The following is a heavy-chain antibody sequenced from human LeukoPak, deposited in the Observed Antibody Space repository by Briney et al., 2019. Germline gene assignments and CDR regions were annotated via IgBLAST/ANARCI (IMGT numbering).Heavy chain of an antibody. Sequence: SETLSLTCTVSGGSISNSTNFWGWIRQPPGKEMEWIGSLYHSGRTYYNPSLKSRVTISEDSSKNQISLKMTSVTAADTAVYYCARVDIAVVPSSTFDYWGQGTLVTVSS. CDR1: GGSISNSTNF. CDR2: LYHSGRT. CDR3: ARVDIAVVPSSTFDY. J-gene: IGHJ4*02. D-gene: IGHD2-2*03. V-gene: IGHV4-39*07.